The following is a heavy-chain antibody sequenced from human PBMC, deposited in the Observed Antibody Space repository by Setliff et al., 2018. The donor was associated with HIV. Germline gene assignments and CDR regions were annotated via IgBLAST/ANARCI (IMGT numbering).Heavy chain of an antibody. V-gene: IGHV4-34*01. CDR2: IDVNADT. CDR3: ALLYPYSGYLGY. CDR1: NESLGAHY. D-gene: IGHD1-26*01. Sequence: SETLSLTCAVYNESLGAHYWTWIRQPPGKGLEWIGNIDVNADTNYNHNPSLKSRVTISVDTSKNRFSLKLSSVTAADTAIYYCALLYPYSGYLGYWGQGTLVTVSS. J-gene: IGHJ4*02.